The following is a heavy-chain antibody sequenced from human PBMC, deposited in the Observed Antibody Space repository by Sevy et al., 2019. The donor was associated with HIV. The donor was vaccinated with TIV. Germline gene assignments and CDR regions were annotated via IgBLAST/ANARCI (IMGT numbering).Heavy chain of an antibody. D-gene: IGHD2-21*01. Sequence: GESLKISCAASGFTFSNFAMSWVRQAPGKGLEWVFAISATGGSTYYADSVKGRFTISRDNSKNTQYLQMNNLRAEDTAVYYCAKDRRSILYFFDHWGQGTLVTVSS. V-gene: IGHV3-23*01. CDR2: ISATGGST. CDR1: GFTFSNFA. CDR3: AKDRRSILYFFDH. J-gene: IGHJ4*02.